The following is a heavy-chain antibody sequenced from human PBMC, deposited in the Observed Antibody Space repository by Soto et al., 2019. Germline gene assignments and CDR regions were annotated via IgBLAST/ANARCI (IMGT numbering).Heavy chain of an antibody. V-gene: IGHV3-53*04. CDR1: GFTVSSNY. J-gene: IGHJ6*03. Sequence: GGSLRLSCAASGFTVSSNYMSWVRQAPGKGLEWVSVIYSGGSTYYADSVKGRFTISRHNSKNTLYLQMNSLRAEDTAVYYCARLTSPPVYYYYYYMDVWGKGTTVTVSS. CDR3: ARLTSPPVYYYYYYMDV. CDR2: IYSGGST.